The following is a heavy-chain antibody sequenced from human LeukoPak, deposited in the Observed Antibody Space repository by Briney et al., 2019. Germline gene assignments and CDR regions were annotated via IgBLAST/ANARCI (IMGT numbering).Heavy chain of an antibody. Sequence: ASVKVSCKVSGYTLTELSMHWVRQAPGKGLEWMGGFDPEDGETIYAQKFQGRVTMTEDTSTDTAYMELSSLRSEDTAVYYCATSPGYYYDSSGPFDYWGQGTLVTVSS. J-gene: IGHJ4*02. CDR1: GYTLTELS. V-gene: IGHV1-24*01. CDR2: FDPEDGET. D-gene: IGHD3-22*01. CDR3: ATSPGYYYDSSGPFDY.